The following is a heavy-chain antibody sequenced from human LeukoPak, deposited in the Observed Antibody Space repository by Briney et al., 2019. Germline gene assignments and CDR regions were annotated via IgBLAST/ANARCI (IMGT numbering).Heavy chain of an antibody. J-gene: IGHJ4*02. V-gene: IGHV1-3*01. D-gene: IGHD1-26*01. Sequence: ASVKVSCKASGYTFTSYAMHWVRQAPGQRLEWMGWINAGNGNTKYSQKFQGRVTITRDTSASTAYMELSSLRSEDTAVYYCARADFDGWELLGYWGQGTLVTVSS. CDR2: INAGNGNT. CDR3: ARADFDGWELLGY. CDR1: GYTFTSYA.